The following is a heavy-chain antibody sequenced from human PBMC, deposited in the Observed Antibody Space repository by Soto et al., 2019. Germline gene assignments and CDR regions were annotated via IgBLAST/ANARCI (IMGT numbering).Heavy chain of an antibody. V-gene: IGHV3-30-3*01. CDR1: KFTFSTFA. CDR3: ARDRVANGNNYDYFDL. J-gene: IGHJ4*02. D-gene: IGHD5-12*01. Sequence: ESGGGVVQPGRSLRLSCAASKFTFSTFAIHWVRQAPGKGLEWVAVISYDGTNKYYSDSVKGRFTISRDNSKNTLYLQMNSLRAEDTAVYYCARDRVANGNNYDYFDLWGQGTLVTVSS. CDR2: ISYDGTNK.